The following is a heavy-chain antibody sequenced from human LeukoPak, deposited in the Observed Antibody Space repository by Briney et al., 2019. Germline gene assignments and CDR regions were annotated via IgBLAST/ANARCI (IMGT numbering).Heavy chain of an antibody. D-gene: IGHD6-19*01. CDR1: GFTLGDYH. CDR2: IRSKAHTGAP. V-gene: IGHV3-49*04. J-gene: IGHJ4*02. CDR3: TREDGSGSSGY. Sequence: GGPLTLSCIASGFTLGDYHMSWVRQAPGKGLEWVGLIRSKAHTGAPERAASLRGRFIISRDDSKSVAYLQMNSLGIEDTAVYYYTREDGSGSSGYWGQGTLGNVSS.